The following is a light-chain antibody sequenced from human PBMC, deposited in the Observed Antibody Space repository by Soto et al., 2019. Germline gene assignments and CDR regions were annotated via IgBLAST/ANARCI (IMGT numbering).Light chain of an antibody. CDR2: GAS. CDR1: QGIKNY. V-gene: IGKV3-15*01. Sequence: EIVMTQSPATLSVSPGGRATLSCRASQGIKNYLAWFQQKPGQAPRLLVYGASTRATTIPARFSGSGSGTEFTLSISSLQSEDFAVYYCQQYNSWPRTFGQGTKVDI. CDR3: QQYNSWPRT. J-gene: IGKJ1*01.